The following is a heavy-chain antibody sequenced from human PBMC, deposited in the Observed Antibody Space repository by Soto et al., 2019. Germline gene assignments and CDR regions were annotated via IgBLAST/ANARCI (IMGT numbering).Heavy chain of an antibody. CDR1: GDSVSSNSAA. V-gene: IGHV6-1*01. CDR2: TYYRSKWYN. J-gene: IGHJ6*02. D-gene: IGHD3-3*01. CDR3: ARTRVYDSYNYYGMAV. Sequence: SQTLSLTCDISGDSVSSNSAAWNWIRQSPSRGLEWLGRTYYRSKWYNDYAVSVKSRITINPDTSKNQFSLQLNSVTPEDTAVYYCARTRVYDSYNYYGMAVWGQGTTVTVSS.